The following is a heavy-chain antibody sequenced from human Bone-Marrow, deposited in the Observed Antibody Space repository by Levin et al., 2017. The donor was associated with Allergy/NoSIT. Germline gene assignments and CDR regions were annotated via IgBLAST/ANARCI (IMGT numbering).Heavy chain of an antibody. Sequence: SQTLSLTCTVSGGSISSGGYYWSWIRQHPGKGLEWIGYIYYSGSTYYNPSLKSRVTISVDTSKNQFSLKLSSVTAADTAVYYCAREDYYDSSGYYSNAFDIWGQGTMVTVSS. CDR2: IYYSGST. CDR3: AREDYYDSSGYYSNAFDI. D-gene: IGHD3-22*01. CDR1: GGSISSGGYY. J-gene: IGHJ3*02. V-gene: IGHV4-31*03.